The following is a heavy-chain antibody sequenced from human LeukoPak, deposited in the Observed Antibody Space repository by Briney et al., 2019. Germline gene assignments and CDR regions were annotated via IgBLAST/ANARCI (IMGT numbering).Heavy chain of an antibody. D-gene: IGHD3-3*01. Sequence: PGGSLRLSCAASGSTFSSYAMSWVRQAPGQGLEWVSAISGSGGSTYYADAVKGRFTISRDNSTNTLYLQMNSLRAEDTAVYYCAKGGSGVRFLEWLLSFDCWSQGTLVTVSS. CDR2: ISGSGGST. J-gene: IGHJ4*02. V-gene: IGHV3-23*01. CDR3: AKGGSGVRFLEWLLSFDC. CDR1: GSTFSSYA.